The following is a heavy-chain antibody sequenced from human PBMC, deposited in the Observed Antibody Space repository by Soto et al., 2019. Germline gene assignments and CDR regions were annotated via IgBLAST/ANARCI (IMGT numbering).Heavy chain of an antibody. CDR3: ARGGRDYESSGYYDGVDD. V-gene: IGHV1-46*01. CDR1: RYSFAVYY. J-gene: IGHJ4*02. D-gene: IGHD3-22*01. CDR2: INPSGGST. Sequence: GSAVKVSWKASRYSFAVYYMHWVRQAPGQGLEWMGIINPSGGSTSYAQKFQGRVTMTRDTSTSTVYMELSSLRSEDTALSYCARGGRDYESSGYYDGVDDWGQGTLVTLSS.